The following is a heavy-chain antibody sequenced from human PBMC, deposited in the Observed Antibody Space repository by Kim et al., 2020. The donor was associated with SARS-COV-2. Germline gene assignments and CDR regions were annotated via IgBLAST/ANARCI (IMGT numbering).Heavy chain of an antibody. CDR1: GFTFGDYA. V-gene: IGHV3-49*03. Sequence: SLILSCTASGFTFGDYAMSWFRQAPGKGLEWVGFIRSKAYGGTTEYAASVKGRFTISRDDSKSIAYLQMNSLKTEDTAVYYCTRATDMVVVAALGMDVWGQGTTVTVSS. CDR2: IRSKAYGGTT. CDR3: TRATDMVVVAALGMDV. D-gene: IGHD2-15*01. J-gene: IGHJ6*02.